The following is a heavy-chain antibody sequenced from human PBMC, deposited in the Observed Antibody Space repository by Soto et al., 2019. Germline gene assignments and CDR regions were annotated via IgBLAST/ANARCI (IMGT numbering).Heavy chain of an antibody. CDR2: ISYDGATQ. CDR1: GLTFNTSG. V-gene: IGHV3-30*03. CDR3: ATKARVTNYLYYGMDV. Sequence: GGSLRLSCEVSGLTFNTSGMHWVRQAPGKGLEWLAVISYDGATQYYRDTVNGRFTISRDNSKNTLFLHMGRLRAEDTAMYYCATKARVTNYLYYGMDVWGLGTTVTVSS. D-gene: IGHD2-21*02. J-gene: IGHJ6*02.